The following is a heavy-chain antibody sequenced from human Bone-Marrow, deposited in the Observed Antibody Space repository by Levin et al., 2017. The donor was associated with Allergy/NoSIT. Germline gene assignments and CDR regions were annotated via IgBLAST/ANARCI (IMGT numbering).Heavy chain of an antibody. CDR1: GGSISGSSDY. V-gene: IGHV4-39*01. J-gene: IGHJ5*02. D-gene: IGHD2-2*01. CDR2: MFYGGSI. Sequence: KASETLSLTCSVSGGSISGSSDYWVWIRQPPGKGLEWIGTMFYGGSIFYNPSLQSRVSFSADTSGQHFSLTLTSVTAADTAFYYCARHKAAEGFSNSFSGSDTWGQGILVTVSS. CDR3: ARHKAAEGFSNSFSGSDT.